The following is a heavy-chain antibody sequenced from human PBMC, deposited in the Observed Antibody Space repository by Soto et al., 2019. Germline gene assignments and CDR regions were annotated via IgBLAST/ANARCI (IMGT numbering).Heavy chain of an antibody. D-gene: IGHD3-9*01. J-gene: IGHJ4*02. CDR2: INPNSGGT. CDR3: AREGRYFDWLPFHY. CDR1: GYTFTGYY. V-gene: IGHV1-2*04. Sequence: ASVKVSCKTSGYTFTGYYMHWVRQAPGQGLEWMGWINPNSGGTNYAQKFQGWVTMTRDTSISTAYMELSRLRSDDTAVYYCAREGRYFDWLPFHYWGQGTLVNVS.